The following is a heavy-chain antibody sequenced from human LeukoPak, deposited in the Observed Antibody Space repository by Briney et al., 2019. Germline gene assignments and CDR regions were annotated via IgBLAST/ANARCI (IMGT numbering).Heavy chain of an antibody. J-gene: IGHJ4*02. CDR3: ARSGAGTYFDN. Sequence: GRSLRLSCAASGFIFSTYGMHRVRQAPGKGLEWVAVIWADGSNTDYADSVKGRFTISKDNSKNTLYLQMNSLRAEDTAVYYCARSGAGTYFDNWGQGTLVTVSA. CDR1: GFIFSTYG. D-gene: IGHD2-15*01. V-gene: IGHV3-33*01. CDR2: IWADGSNT.